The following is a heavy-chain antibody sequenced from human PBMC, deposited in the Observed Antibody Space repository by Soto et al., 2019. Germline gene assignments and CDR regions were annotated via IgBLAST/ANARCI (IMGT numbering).Heavy chain of an antibody. V-gene: IGHV3-30-3*01. CDR2: ISYDGSNK. D-gene: IGHD5-18*01. J-gene: IGHJ6*02. CDR1: GFTFSSYA. CDR3: AREVSGSIGYCCAPDF. Sequence: QVQLVESGGGVVQPGRSLRLSCAASGFTFSSYAMHWVRQAPGKGLEWVAVISYDGSNKYYADSVKGRFTISRDNSKNTLYLQMNSLSAKVKAVYYRAREVSGSIGYCCAPDFWGQATTLTVFS.